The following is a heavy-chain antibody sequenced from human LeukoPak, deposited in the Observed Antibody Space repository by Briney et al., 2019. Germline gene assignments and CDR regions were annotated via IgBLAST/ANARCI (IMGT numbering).Heavy chain of an antibody. CDR3: AKDGNYYGSGSYLNY. CDR2: ISYDGSNK. V-gene: IGHV3-30*18. Sequence: GRSLRLSCAAPGFTFSSYSMHWVRQAPGKGLEWVAVISYDGSNKYYGDSVKGRFTISRDNTKNTVYLQMDSLRAEDTAVYYCAKDGNYYGSGSYLNYWGQGTLVTVSS. CDR1: GFTFSSYS. D-gene: IGHD3-10*01. J-gene: IGHJ4*02.